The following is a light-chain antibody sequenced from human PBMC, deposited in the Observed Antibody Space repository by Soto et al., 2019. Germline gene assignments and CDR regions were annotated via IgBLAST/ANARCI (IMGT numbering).Light chain of an antibody. CDR3: QHYSNWAPWT. CDR2: GAS. CDR1: QSVSSN. Sequence: EIVMTQSPATLSVSPGERATLSCRASQSVSSNLAWYQQKPGQAPRLLIYGASTRATGIPARFSGSGSGTEYTLTIISRQYADFSVHYCQHYSNWAPWTFGQGTKVEIK. J-gene: IGKJ1*01. V-gene: IGKV3-15*01.